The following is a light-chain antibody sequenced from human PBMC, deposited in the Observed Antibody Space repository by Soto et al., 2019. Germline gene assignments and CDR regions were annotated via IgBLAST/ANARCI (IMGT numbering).Light chain of an antibody. V-gene: IGKV4-1*01. CDR1: QSVLHSSNDKNF. Sequence: DIVMTQSPDSLAVSLGERATINCKSSQSVLHSSNDKNFLTWYQQKPGQPPKLLIYWASTRESGVPDRFSGSGSGTDFTLTISSLQAEDVALYYCHQYYSAPWTFGQGTKVELK. CDR3: HQYYSAPWT. J-gene: IGKJ1*01. CDR2: WAS.